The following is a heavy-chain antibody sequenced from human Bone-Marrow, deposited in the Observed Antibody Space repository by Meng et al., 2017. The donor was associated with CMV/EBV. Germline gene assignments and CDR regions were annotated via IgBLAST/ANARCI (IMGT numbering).Heavy chain of an antibody. V-gene: IGHV5-51*01. CDR2: ISPGDSDT. CDR3: ARHLAGYCRSTGPTATITWCDYGMDG. CDR1: GYSFTSYW. Sequence: GESLKISCAGSGYSFTSYWIGWVRQIPGKGLEWMGIISPGDSDTRYSPSLQGQVTISADKSISTAYLQWSSRKAADTAMYYCARHLAGYCRSTGPTATITWCDYGMDGWGQGTTVTVSS. D-gene: IGHD2-2*01. J-gene: IGHJ6*02.